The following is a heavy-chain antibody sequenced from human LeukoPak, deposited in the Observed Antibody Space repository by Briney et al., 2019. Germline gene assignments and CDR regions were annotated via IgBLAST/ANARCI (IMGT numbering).Heavy chain of an antibody. Sequence: SETLSLTCTVSGGSISSYYWSWIRQPPGKGLEWIGYIYYSGSTNYNPSLKSRVTISVDTSKNQFSLKLSSVTAADTAVYYCARRRHDYVWGSYRSSNWFDPWGQGTLVTVSS. V-gene: IGHV4-59*01. CDR3: ARRRHDYVWGSYRSSNWFDP. CDR1: GGSISSYY. D-gene: IGHD3-16*02. J-gene: IGHJ5*02. CDR2: IYYSGST.